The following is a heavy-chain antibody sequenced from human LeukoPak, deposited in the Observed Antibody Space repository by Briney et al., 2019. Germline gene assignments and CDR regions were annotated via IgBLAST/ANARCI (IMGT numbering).Heavy chain of an antibody. V-gene: IGHV1-69*04. CDR3: ARETYYYDSGGYYPFDY. J-gene: IGHJ4*02. CDR2: IIPILGIA. Sequence: ASVKVSCKAFGGTFSSYAISWVRQAPGQGLEWMGRIIPILGIANYVRKFQGRVTITADKSTSTAYMELSSLRSEDTAVYYCARETYYYDSGGYYPFDYWGQGTLVTVSS. CDR1: GGTFSSYA. D-gene: IGHD3-22*01.